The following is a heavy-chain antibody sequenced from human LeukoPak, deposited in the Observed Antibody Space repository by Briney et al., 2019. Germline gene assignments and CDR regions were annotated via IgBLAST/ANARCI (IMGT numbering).Heavy chain of an antibody. V-gene: IGHV3-30*02. Sequence: PGGSLRLSCAASGFTFSSYGMHWVRQAPGKGLEWVAIIRYDGSNKYYADSVKGRFTISRDNSKNTLYLQMNSLRAEDTAVYYCAKGATKYFDYWGQGTLVTVSS. CDR2: IRYDGSNK. J-gene: IGHJ4*02. CDR1: GFTFSSYG. D-gene: IGHD2-8*01. CDR3: AKGATKYFDY.